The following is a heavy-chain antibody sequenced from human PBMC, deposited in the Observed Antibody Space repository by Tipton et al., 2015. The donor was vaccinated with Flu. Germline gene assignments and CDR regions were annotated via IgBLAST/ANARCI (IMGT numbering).Heavy chain of an antibody. J-gene: IGHJ5*02. CDR3: TRDAHGSGSYSGWFDA. CDR1: GGFITSGGYA. D-gene: IGHD3-10*01. Sequence: TLSLTCTVSGGFITSGGYAWTWIRQPPGKGLEWIGFIYHSGSPYYNMSLRGRVTISVDRSKNQFSLNLSSVTVADTAVYYCTRDAHGSGSYSGWFDAWGQGALVTVSS. CDR2: IYHSGSP. V-gene: IGHV4-30-2*01.